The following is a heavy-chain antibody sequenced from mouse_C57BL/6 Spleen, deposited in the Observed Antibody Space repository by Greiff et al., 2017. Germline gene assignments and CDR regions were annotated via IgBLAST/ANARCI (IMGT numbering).Heavy chain of an antibody. CDR1: GFSLTSYG. J-gene: IGHJ4*01. Sequence: QVQLKESGPGLVQPSQSLSITCTVSGFSLTSYGVHWVRQSPGKGLEWLGVIWSGGSTDYNAAFISRLSISKDNSKSKVFFKMNSLQADDTAIYXCAVPTEGDYYAMDYWGQGTSVTVSS. CDR3: AVPTEGDYYAMDY. V-gene: IGHV2-2*01. CDR2: IWSGGST. D-gene: IGHD5-1*01.